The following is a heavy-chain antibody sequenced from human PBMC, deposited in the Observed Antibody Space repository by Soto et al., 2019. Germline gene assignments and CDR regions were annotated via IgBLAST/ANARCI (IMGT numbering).Heavy chain of an antibody. CDR2: IIPILGIA. CDR1: GGTFSSYT. Sequence: QVQLVQSGAEVKKPGSSVKVSCKASGGTFSSYTISWVRQAPGQGLEWMGRIIPILGIANYAQKFQGRVTITADKSTSTAYMELSSLRSEDTAVYYCPRNPGIAAAGTRGYFDYWGQGTLVTVSS. D-gene: IGHD6-13*01. CDR3: PRNPGIAAAGTRGYFDY. J-gene: IGHJ4*02. V-gene: IGHV1-69*02.